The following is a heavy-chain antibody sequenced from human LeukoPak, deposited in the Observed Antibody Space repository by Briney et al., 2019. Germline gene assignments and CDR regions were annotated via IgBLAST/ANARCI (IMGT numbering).Heavy chain of an antibody. Sequence: GGSLRLSCAASGFTFSSYAMSWVRQAPGKGLEWVSAISGSGGSTYYADSVKGRFTISRDNSKNTLYLQMNSLRAEDTAVYYCARDPLYYGSGSPYGMDVWGQGTTVTVSS. V-gene: IGHV3-23*01. CDR3: ARDPLYYGSGSPYGMDV. CDR2: ISGSGGST. J-gene: IGHJ6*02. CDR1: GFTFSSYA. D-gene: IGHD3-10*01.